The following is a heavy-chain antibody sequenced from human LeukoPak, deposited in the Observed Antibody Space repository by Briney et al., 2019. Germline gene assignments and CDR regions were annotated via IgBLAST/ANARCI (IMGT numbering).Heavy chain of an antibody. V-gene: IGHV4-34*01. Sequence: SETLSLTCAVYGGSFSGYYWSWIRQPPGKGLEWIGEINHSGSTNYNPSLKSRVTISVDTSKNQFSLKLSSVTAADTAVYYCARLIETAPGDYFDYWGQGTLVTVSS. CDR2: INHSGST. J-gene: IGHJ4*02. D-gene: IGHD1-14*01. CDR3: ARLIETAPGDYFDY. CDR1: GGSFSGYY.